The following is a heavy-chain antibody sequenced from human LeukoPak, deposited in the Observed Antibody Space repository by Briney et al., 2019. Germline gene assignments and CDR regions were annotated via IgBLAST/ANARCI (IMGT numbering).Heavy chain of an antibody. CDR3: ARDAASYCSGGSCQPRGHYYYYGMDV. CDR1: GYTFTSYG. CDR2: ISAYNCNT. J-gene: IGHJ6*02. Sequence: ASVKVSCKASGYTFTSYGISWVRQAPGQGLEWMGWISAYNCNTNYAQKLQGRVTMTTDTSTSTAYMELRSLRSDDTAVYYCARDAASYCSGGSCQPRGHYYYYGMDVWGQGTTVTVSS. V-gene: IGHV1-18*01. D-gene: IGHD2-15*01.